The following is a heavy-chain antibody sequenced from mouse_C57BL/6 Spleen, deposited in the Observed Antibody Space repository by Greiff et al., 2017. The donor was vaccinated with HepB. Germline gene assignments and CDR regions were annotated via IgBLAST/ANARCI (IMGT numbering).Heavy chain of an antibody. J-gene: IGHJ2*01. V-gene: IGHV3-6*01. CDR3: ARDQNDGSSSFDY. Sequence: ESGPGLVKPSQSLSLTCSVTGYSITSGYYWNWIRQFPGNKLEWMGYISYDGSNNYNPSLKNRISITRDTSKNQFVLKLNSVTTEDTATYYCARDQNDGSSSFDYWGQGTTLTVSS. D-gene: IGHD1-1*01. CDR2: ISYDGSN. CDR1: GYSITSGYY.